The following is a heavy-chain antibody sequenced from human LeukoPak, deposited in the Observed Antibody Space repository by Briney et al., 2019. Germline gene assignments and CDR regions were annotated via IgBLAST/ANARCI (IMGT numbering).Heavy chain of an antibody. CDR2: IIPIFGTA. Sequence: SVKVSCKASGGTFTSYAIRWVRQAPGQGLEWMGGIIPIFGTANYAQKFQGRVTITPDESTSTAYMELSSLRSEDTAVYYCARGLIPLYYFDYWGQGTLVTVSS. CDR1: GGTFTSYA. D-gene: IGHD2-8*01. CDR3: ARGLIPLYYFDY. J-gene: IGHJ4*02. V-gene: IGHV1-69*13.